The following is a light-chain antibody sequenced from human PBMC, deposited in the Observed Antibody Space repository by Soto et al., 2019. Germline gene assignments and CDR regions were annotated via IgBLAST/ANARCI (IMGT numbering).Light chain of an antibody. V-gene: IGLV2-23*03. Sequence: QSVLTQPASVSGSPGQSITISCTGTTNDVGDYNYVSWYQQHPGKAPKVVIYEGSKRPSGVSNRFSGSKSGNTASLTISGLQAEDEAYYYCWSYAGNTIFVFGGGTKLTVL. J-gene: IGLJ2*01. CDR3: WSYAGNTIFV. CDR1: TNDVGDYNY. CDR2: EGS.